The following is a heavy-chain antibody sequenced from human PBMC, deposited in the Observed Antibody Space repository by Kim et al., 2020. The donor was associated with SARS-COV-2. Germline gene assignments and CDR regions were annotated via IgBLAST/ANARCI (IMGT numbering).Heavy chain of an antibody. J-gene: IGHJ6*02. CDR3: ARPPGGSGSYYRNGMDV. CDR2: INPNSGGT. Sequence: ASVKVSCKASGYTFTGYYMHWVRQAPGQGLEWMGWINPNSGGTNYAQKFQGRVTMTRDTSISTAYMELSRLRSDDTAVYYCARPPGGSGSYYRNGMDVWGQGTTVTVSS. D-gene: IGHD3-10*01. V-gene: IGHV1-2*02. CDR1: GYTFTGYY.